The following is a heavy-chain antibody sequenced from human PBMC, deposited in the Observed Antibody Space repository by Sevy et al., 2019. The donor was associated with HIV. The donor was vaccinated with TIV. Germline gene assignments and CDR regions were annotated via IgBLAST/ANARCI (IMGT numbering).Heavy chain of an antibody. CDR3: ARGYCISTSCYFGFDAFDI. CDR2: MNPNSGNT. Sequence: ASVKVSCKASGYTFTSYDINWVRQATGQGLEWMGWMNPNSGNTGYAQKFQGRVTITRNTSISTAYMELGSLRSEDTAGYYGARGYCISTSCYFGFDAFDIWGQGTMVTVSS. V-gene: IGHV1-8*03. CDR1: GYTFTSYD. J-gene: IGHJ3*02. D-gene: IGHD2-2*01.